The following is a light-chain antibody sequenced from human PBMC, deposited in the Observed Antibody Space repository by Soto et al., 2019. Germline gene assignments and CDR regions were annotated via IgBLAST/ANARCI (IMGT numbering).Light chain of an antibody. CDR1: QGISSE. CDR2: GAS. CDR3: QQGHNGPLT. Sequence: EIVMTQSPATLSLSPGERAALSCRASQGISSELAWYQQKPGQPPRLLIYGASTRATGVPARFTGSGSGSDFTLTISGLQSEDFAVDYCQQGHNGPLTFGQGTRLEI. J-gene: IGKJ2*01. V-gene: IGKV3-15*01.